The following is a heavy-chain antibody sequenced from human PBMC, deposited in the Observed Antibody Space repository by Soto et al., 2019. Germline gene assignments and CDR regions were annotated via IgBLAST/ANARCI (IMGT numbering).Heavy chain of an antibody. D-gene: IGHD2-15*01. CDR1: GGSMSGYY. J-gene: IGHJ4*02. Sequence: QVQLQESGPGLVKPSETLSLTCTVSGGSMSGYYWIWIRQPPGKGLEWIGYVYYSGTTSYNPSLRSLVTISVDTSKNQFSLKVNSVTAADTAVYYCAKTSSLSGSFDYWGQGTLVTVSS. CDR3: AKTSSLSGSFDY. V-gene: IGHV4-59*01. CDR2: VYYSGTT.